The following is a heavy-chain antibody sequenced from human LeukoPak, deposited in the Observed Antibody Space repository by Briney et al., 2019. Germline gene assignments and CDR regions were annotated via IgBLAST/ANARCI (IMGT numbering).Heavy chain of an antibody. CDR1: GGSIGSYY. D-gene: IGHD3-9*01. CDR3: ARALPHYDILTGYYIGSGFDY. CDR2: IYYSGST. Sequence: VKPSETLSLTCIVSGGSIGSYYWSWIRQPPGKGLEWIGYIYYSGSTNYNPSLKSRVTISVDTSKNQFSLKLSSVTAADTAVYYCARALPHYDILTGYYIGSGFDYWGQGTLVTVSS. V-gene: IGHV4-59*01. J-gene: IGHJ4*02.